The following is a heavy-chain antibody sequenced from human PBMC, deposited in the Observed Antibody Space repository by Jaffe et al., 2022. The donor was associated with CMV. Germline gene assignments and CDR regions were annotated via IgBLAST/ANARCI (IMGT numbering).Heavy chain of an antibody. J-gene: IGHJ3*02. CDR1: GFTFSGSA. V-gene: IGHV3-73*01. CDR2: IRSKANSYAT. CDR3: TRHGTSLVPAAALSDAFDI. Sequence: EVQLVESGGGLVQPGGSLKLSCAASGFTFSGSAMHWVRQASGKGLEWVGRIRSKANSYATAYAASVKGRFTISRDDSKNTAYLQMNSLKTEDTAVYYCTRHGTSLVPAAALSDAFDIWGQGTMVTVSS. D-gene: IGHD2-2*01.